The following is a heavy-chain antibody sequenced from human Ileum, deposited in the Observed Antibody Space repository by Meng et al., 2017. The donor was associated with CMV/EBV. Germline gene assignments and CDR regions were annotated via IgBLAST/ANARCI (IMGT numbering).Heavy chain of an antibody. Sequence: QVQLVQSEGEMKKPGDSVKVSCKTSGYIFTHYGISWVREAPGHALEWVGLISAYNGNTHYAQKFQDRLTMTTDKSTNTAYMEVRSLTSDDTAFYYCARWGPIVPLADYWGQGTMVTVSS. CDR3: ARWGPIVPLADY. D-gene: IGHD3-16*01. CDR2: ISAYNGNT. J-gene: IGHJ4*02. CDR1: GYIFTHYG. V-gene: IGHV1-18*01.